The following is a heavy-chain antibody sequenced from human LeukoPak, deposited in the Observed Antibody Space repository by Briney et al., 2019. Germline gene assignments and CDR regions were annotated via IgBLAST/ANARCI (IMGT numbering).Heavy chain of an antibody. V-gene: IGHV1-69*02. D-gene: IGHD3-3*01. Sequence: ASVKVSFKASGGTFSSYTISWVRPAPGQGLEWMGRIIPILGIANYAQKFQGRVTITADKSTSTAYMELSSLRSEDTAVYYCARGTYYDFWSSGFDYWGQGNLVTVSS. J-gene: IGHJ4*02. CDR2: IIPILGIA. CDR1: GGTFSSYT. CDR3: ARGTYYDFWSSGFDY.